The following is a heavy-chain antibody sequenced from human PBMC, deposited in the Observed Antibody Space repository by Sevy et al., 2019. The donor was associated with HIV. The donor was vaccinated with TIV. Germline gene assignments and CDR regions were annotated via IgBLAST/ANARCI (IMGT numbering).Heavy chain of an antibody. CDR1: GFTFSSYS. J-gene: IGHJ5*02. D-gene: IGHD6-13*01. V-gene: IGHV3-21*01. Sequence: GGSLRLSCAASGFTFSSYSMNWVRQAPGKGLEWVSSISSSSSYIYYADSVKGRFTISRDNAKNSLYLQMNSRRAEDTAVYYCARDSLSSSWYGVLDPWGQGTLVTVSS. CDR3: ARDSLSSSWYGVLDP. CDR2: ISSSSSYI.